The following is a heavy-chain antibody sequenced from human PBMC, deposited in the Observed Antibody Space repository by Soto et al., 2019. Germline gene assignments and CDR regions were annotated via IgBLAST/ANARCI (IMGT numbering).Heavy chain of an antibody. V-gene: IGHV5-10-1*01. CDR2: IDPIDSHT. CDR3: ARRYCSSATCPRNYYGMDV. CDR1: GYSFTSYW. D-gene: IGHD2-2*01. J-gene: IGHJ6*02. Sequence: PGESLKISCKCSGYSFTSYWRSWVRQMPGKGLEWMGRIDPIDSHTTYSPSFQGHVTISTDKSINTAYLQWSSRKASDTAMYYCARRYCSSATCPRNYYGMDVWGQGTTVTVSS.